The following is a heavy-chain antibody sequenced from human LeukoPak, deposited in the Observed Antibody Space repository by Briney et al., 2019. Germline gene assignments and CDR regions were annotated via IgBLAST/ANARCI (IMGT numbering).Heavy chain of an antibody. J-gene: IGHJ4*02. Sequence: SEPLSLTYTVSGGSISSSSYYWGWLRQPPGEGLEWIGSIYYSGSTYYNPSLKSRVTISVDTSKNQFSLKLSSVTAADTAVYYRARHPRAAYDSSGPSYYFDYWGQGTLVTVSS. CDR1: GGSISSSSYY. V-gene: IGHV4-39*01. D-gene: IGHD3-22*01. CDR2: IYYSGST. CDR3: ARHPRAAYDSSGPSYYFDY.